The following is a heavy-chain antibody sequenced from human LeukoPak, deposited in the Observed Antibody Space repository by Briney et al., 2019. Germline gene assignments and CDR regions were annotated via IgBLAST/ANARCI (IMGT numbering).Heavy chain of an antibody. CDR3: ARDKGYYDSSSSYYYGMDV. CDR1: GFTFSSYW. Sequence: GGSLRLSCAASGFTFSSYWMSWVRQAPGKGLDWVANIKQDGSEKYYVDSVKGRFTISRDNAKNSLYLQMNSLRAEDTAVYYCARDKGYYDSSSSYYYGMDVWGQGTTVTVSS. D-gene: IGHD3-22*01. J-gene: IGHJ6*02. V-gene: IGHV3-7*01. CDR2: IKQDGSEK.